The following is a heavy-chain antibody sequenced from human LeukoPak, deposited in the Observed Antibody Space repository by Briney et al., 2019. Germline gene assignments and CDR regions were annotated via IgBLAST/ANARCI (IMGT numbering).Heavy chain of an antibody. V-gene: IGHV1-69*13. CDR3: AREGAGDYYDSSGQIDY. J-gene: IGHJ4*02. D-gene: IGHD3-22*01. CDR2: IIPIFGTA. CDR1: GGTFSSYA. Sequence: SVKVSCKASGGTFSSYAISWVRQAPGQGLEWMGGIIPIFGTASYAQKFQGRVTITADESTSTAYMELSSLRSEDTAVYYCAREGAGDYYDSSGQIDYWGQGTLVTVSS.